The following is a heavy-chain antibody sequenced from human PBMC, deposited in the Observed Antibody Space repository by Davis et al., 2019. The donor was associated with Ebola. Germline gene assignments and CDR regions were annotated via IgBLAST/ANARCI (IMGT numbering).Heavy chain of an antibody. CDR3: ARPDSSGWPYFHY. J-gene: IGHJ4*02. D-gene: IGHD6-19*01. Sequence: ASVKVSCKASGYTFTGYYIHWVRQAPGQGLEWMGWINPNNGDTKLAQRFQGRVTMTRDTSIGTAYMELSSLGSDDTAVYFCARPDSSGWPYFHYWGQGTLVTVSS. CDR1: GYTFTGYY. CDR2: INPNNGDT. V-gene: IGHV1-2*02.